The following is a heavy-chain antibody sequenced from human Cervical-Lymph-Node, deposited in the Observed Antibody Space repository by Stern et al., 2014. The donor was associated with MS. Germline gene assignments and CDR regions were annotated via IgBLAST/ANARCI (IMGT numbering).Heavy chain of an antibody. V-gene: IGHV1-18*01. CDR3: ARGEEY. CDR2: ISIYNGNT. D-gene: IGHD3-16*01. CDR1: GYTFTSYG. J-gene: IGHJ4*02. Sequence: QVQLVQSGVEVKKPGASVKVSCKASGYTFTSYGITWVRQAPGQGLEWVGWISIYNGNTRYAQKFQGRVTMTSDTATSTAYMELRSMRSDDTAVYYCARGEEYWGQGTLVTVSS.